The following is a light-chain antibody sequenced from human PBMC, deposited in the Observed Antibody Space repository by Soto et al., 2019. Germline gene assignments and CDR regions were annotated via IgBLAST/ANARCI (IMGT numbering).Light chain of an antibody. CDR3: MQALSHT. V-gene: IGKV2-28*01. Sequence: DILMTQSPLSLPVTPGEPASITCNSSQSLLYRNGHNYLDWFLQKPGQSPQLLIYLGSYRAAGVPDRFSVSGSGTDFTLQISRVEAEDVGVYYCMQALSHTFGQGTKLEIK. J-gene: IGKJ2*01. CDR1: QSLLYRNGHNY. CDR2: LGS.